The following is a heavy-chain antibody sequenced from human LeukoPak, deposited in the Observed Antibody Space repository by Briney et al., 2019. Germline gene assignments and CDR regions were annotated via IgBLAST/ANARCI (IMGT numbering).Heavy chain of an antibody. D-gene: IGHD7-27*01. V-gene: IGHV3-53*01. CDR2: TYSGGST. CDR3: ARSPGVPDAFDI. CDR1: GFTFSSNY. Sequence: PGGSLRLSCAASGFTFSSNYLSWVRQAPGKGLEWVSVTYSGGSTYYADFVKGRFTTSRDTSKNTLYLQMNSLRAEDTAVYYCARSPGVPDAFDIWGQGTMVTVSS. J-gene: IGHJ3*02.